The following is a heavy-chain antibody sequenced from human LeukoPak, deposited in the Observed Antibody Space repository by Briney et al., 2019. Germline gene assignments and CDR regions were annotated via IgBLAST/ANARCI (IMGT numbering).Heavy chain of an antibody. CDR3: ARQGYYGSVNWFDP. Sequence: SVKVSCKASGGTFSSYAISWVRQAPGQGLEWMGGIIPIFGTANYAQKFQGRVTITADESTSTAYMELSSLRSEDTAVYYCARQGYYGSVNWFDPWGQRTLVTVSS. V-gene: IGHV1-69*13. CDR2: IIPIFGTA. CDR1: GGTFSSYA. J-gene: IGHJ5*02. D-gene: IGHD3-10*01.